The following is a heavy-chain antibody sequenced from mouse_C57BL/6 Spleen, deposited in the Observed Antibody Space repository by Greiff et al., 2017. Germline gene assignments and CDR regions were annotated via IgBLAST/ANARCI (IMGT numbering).Heavy chain of an antibody. Sequence: EVQLQQSGPELVKPGASVKISCKASGYTFTDYYMNWVKQSHGKSLEWIGDINPNNGGTSYNQKFKGKATLTVDKSSSTAYMELRSLTSEDSAVYYCARDGNYVRFDYWGQGTTLTVSS. CDR3: ARDGNYVRFDY. V-gene: IGHV1-26*01. CDR2: INPNNGGT. J-gene: IGHJ2*01. D-gene: IGHD2-1*01. CDR1: GYTFTDYY.